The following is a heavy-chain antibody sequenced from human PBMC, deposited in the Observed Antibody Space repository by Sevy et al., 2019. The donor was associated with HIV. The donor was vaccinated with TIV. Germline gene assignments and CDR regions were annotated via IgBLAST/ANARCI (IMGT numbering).Heavy chain of an antibody. J-gene: IGHJ3*02. D-gene: IGHD3-16*02. V-gene: IGHV1-24*01. CDR2: FDPEDGET. CDR3: ATKDMITFGGVIVTDAFDI. Sequence: ASVKVSCKVSGYTLTELSMHWVRQAPGKGLERMGGFDPEDGETIYAQKFQGRVTMTEDTSTDTAYMELSSLRSEDTAVYYCATKDMITFGGVIVTDAFDIWGQGTMVTVSS. CDR1: GYTLTELS.